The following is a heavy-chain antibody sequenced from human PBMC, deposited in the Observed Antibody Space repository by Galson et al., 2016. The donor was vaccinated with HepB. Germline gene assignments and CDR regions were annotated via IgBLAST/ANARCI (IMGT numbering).Heavy chain of an antibody. V-gene: IGHV5-10-1*01. CDR1: GSSFTCYW. J-gene: IGHJ4*02. D-gene: IGHD2-15*01. CDR2: INPSDSDT. Sequence: QSGAEVKKPGESLRISCQDSGSSFTCYWITWVRQMPGKGLEWMGRINPSDSDTNYSPSCQGHVTISVDKSISTAYLQWRSLKASDTAIYYCARRFCSGGSCYFDYWGQGTLVTVSS. CDR3: ARRFCSGGSCYFDY.